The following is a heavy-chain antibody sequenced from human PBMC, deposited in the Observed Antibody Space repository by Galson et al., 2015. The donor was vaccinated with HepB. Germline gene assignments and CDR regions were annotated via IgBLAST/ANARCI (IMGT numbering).Heavy chain of an antibody. CDR3: ARCGGDCYPGGDAFDI. CDR2: IYHSGST. D-gene: IGHD2-21*02. V-gene: IGHV4-38-2*01. Sequence: SETLSLTCAVSGYSISSGYYWGWIRQPPGKGLEWIGSIYHSGSTYYNPSLKSRVTISVDTSKNQFSLKLSSVTAADTAVYYCARCGGDCYPGGDAFDIWGQGTMVTVSS. CDR1: GYSISSGYY. J-gene: IGHJ3*02.